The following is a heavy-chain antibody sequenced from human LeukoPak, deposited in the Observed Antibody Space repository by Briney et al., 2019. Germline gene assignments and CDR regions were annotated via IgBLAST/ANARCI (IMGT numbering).Heavy chain of an antibody. CDR1: GFTFSSYS. V-gene: IGHV3-21*06. CDR2: ISSSSSYI. CDR3: ARDPYSGNYGAYYYYYMDV. J-gene: IGHJ6*03. Sequence: GGSLRLSCAASGFTFSSYSMNWVRQAPGKGLEWVSSISSSSSYIYYADSVKGRFTISRDNAKNSLYPQMDSLRVEDTAEYYCARDPYSGNYGAYYYYYMDVWGKGTTVTVSS. D-gene: IGHD1-26*01.